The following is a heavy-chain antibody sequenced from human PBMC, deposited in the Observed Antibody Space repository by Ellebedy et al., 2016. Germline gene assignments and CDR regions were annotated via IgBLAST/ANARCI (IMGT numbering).Heavy chain of an antibody. Sequence: GGSLRLSCAASGFTFSDYYMSWIRQAPGKGLEWVSYISSSGSTIYCADSVKGRFTISRDNAKNSLYLQMNSLRAEDTAVYYCARDGDYFSITLDYWGQGTLVTVSS. CDR3: ARDGDYFSITLDY. V-gene: IGHV3-11*01. CDR1: GFTFSDYY. J-gene: IGHJ4*02. CDR2: ISSSGSTI. D-gene: IGHD4-17*01.